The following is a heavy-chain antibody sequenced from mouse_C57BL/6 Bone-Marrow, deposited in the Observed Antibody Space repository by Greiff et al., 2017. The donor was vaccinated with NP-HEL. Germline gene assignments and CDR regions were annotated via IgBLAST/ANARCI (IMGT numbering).Heavy chain of an antibody. Sequence: VMLVESGAELVRPGASVKLSCKASGYTFTDYYINWVKQRPGQGLEWIARIYPGSGNTYYNEKFKGKATLTAEKSSSTAYMQLSSLTSEDSAVYFCARDGTTVVFDYWGQGTTLTVSS. D-gene: IGHD1-1*01. CDR1: GYTFTDYY. CDR2: IYPGSGNT. V-gene: IGHV1-76*01. CDR3: ARDGTTVVFDY. J-gene: IGHJ2*01.